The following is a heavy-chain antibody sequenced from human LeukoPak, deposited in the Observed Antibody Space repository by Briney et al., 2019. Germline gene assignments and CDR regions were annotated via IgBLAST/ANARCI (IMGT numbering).Heavy chain of an antibody. V-gene: IGHV3-33*01. CDR2: IWYDGSNK. D-gene: IGHD3-9*01. Sequence: PGRSLRLSCAASGFTFSSYGMHWVRQAPGKGLEWVAVIWYDGSNKYYADSVKGRFTISRDNSKNTLYLQMNSLRAEDTAVYYCARAPVLTGYFRSWWFDPWGQGILVTVSS. CDR1: GFTFSSYG. J-gene: IGHJ5*02. CDR3: ARAPVLTGYFRSWWFDP.